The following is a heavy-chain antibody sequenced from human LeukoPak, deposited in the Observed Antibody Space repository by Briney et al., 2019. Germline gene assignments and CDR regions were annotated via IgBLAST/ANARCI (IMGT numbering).Heavy chain of an antibody. Sequence: GGSLRLSCAASGFTFSSYGMTWVRQAPGKGLEWVSSISHSDDSTYYADSVKGRSTISRDNSKNTLYLQMNSLRAEDTAVYYCAKDRSVATILNYQFDYWGQGTLVTVSS. J-gene: IGHJ4*02. D-gene: IGHD5-12*01. V-gene: IGHV3-23*01. CDR3: AKDRSVATILNYQFDY. CDR1: GFTFSSYG. CDR2: ISHSDDST.